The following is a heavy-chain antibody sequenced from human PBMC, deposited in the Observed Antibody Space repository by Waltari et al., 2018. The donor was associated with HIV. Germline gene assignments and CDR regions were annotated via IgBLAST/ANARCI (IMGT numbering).Heavy chain of an antibody. J-gene: IGHJ6*02. CDR3: AREEVEWSPQDYYGMDV. D-gene: IGHD3-3*01. Sequence: QVQLQESGPGLVKPSETLSLTCTVSGGSISSYYWRWIRQPARKGLEWIGRIYTSGSTNYNPSLKSRVTMSVDTSKNQFSLKLSSVTAADTAVYYCAREEVEWSPQDYYGMDVWGQGTTVTVSS. CDR1: GGSISSYY. V-gene: IGHV4-4*07. CDR2: IYTSGST.